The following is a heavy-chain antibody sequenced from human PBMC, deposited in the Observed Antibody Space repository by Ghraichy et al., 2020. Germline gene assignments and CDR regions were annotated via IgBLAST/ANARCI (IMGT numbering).Heavy chain of an antibody. Sequence: SQTLSLTCAISGDSVSSNTDAWNWIRQSPSRGLEWLGRTYYRSKWYYDYAPSVKSRITVNPDTSKNQYSLHLNSVTLEDTAVYYCVRDRIDWQLDYWGQGTLVTVSS. J-gene: IGHJ4*02. D-gene: IGHD3-9*01. V-gene: IGHV6-1*01. CDR1: GDSVSSNTDA. CDR3: VRDRIDWQLDY. CDR2: TYYRSKWYY.